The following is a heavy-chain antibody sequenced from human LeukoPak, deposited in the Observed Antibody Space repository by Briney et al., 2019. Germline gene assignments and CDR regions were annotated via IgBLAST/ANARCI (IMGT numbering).Heavy chain of an antibody. CDR2: ISSSGSTI. V-gene: IGHV3-48*03. D-gene: IGHD1-20*01. J-gene: IGHJ4*02. CDR1: GFTFSSYE. CDR3: ARTGSDNWNDRGSDY. Sequence: GGSLRLSCAASGFTFSSYEMNWVRQAPGKGLEWVSYISSSGSTIYYADSVKGRFTISRDNAKNSLYLQMNSLRAEDTAVYYCARTGSDNWNDRGSDYWGQGTLVTVSS.